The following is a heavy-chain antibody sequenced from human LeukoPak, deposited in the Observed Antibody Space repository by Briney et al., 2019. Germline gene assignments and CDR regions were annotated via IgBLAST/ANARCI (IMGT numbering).Heavy chain of an antibody. D-gene: IGHD6-19*01. Sequence: SETLSLTCTVSGGSISSYYWSWIRQPPGKGLEWIGYIYYGGSTNYNPSLKSRVTISVDTSKNQFSLKLSSVTAADTAVYYCAREGAVAGKYDYWGQGTLVTVSS. CDR2: IYYGGST. J-gene: IGHJ4*02. CDR1: GGSISSYY. CDR3: AREGAVAGKYDY. V-gene: IGHV4-59*01.